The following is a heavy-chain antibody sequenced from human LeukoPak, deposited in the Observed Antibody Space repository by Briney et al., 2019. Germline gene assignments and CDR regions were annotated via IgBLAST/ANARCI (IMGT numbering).Heavy chain of an antibody. CDR2: IYHSGAT. Sequence: SETLSLTCTVSGGSISSSGYYWGWIRQSPEKGLEWIGSIYHSGATYYNPSLKSRVTISVDTSKNQFSLKVTSVTAADTAVYYCARDLGMAGIAPVDYWGQGTLVTVSS. V-gene: IGHV4-39*07. CDR1: GGSISSSGYY. J-gene: IGHJ4*02. CDR3: ARDLGMAGIAPVDY. D-gene: IGHD6-19*01.